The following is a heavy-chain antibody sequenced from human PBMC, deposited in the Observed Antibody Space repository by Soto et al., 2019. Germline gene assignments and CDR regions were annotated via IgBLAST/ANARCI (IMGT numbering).Heavy chain of an antibody. Sequence: GGSLRLSCAASGFTFSSYAMSWVRQAPGKGLEWVSAISGSGGSTYYADSVKGRFTISRDNSKNTLYLQMNSLRAEDTAVYYCAKDPDIVVVPAAIDYWCQGTLVTVSS. D-gene: IGHD2-2*01. V-gene: IGHV3-23*01. CDR2: ISGSGGST. J-gene: IGHJ4*02. CDR3: AKDPDIVVVPAAIDY. CDR1: GFTFSSYA.